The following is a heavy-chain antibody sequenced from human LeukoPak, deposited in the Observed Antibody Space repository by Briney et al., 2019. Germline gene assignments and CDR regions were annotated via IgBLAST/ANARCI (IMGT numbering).Heavy chain of an antibody. CDR1: GFTFSSYG. Sequence: PGGSLRLSCAASGFTFSSYGMHWVRQAPGKGLEWVALIRYDGSNKYYADSVKGRFTISRDNSKNTLYLQMNSLRAEDTAVYYCAKVAFLCSTSCYHYYMDVWGKGTTVTASS. CDR2: IRYDGSNK. CDR3: AKVAFLCSTSCYHYYMDV. V-gene: IGHV3-30*02. D-gene: IGHD2-2*01. J-gene: IGHJ6*03.